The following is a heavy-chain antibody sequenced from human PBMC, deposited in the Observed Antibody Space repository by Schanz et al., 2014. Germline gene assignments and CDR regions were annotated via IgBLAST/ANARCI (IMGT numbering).Heavy chain of an antibody. Sequence: EVQLLESGGGLVQPGGSLRLSCVASGFRFDDYAMSWARQTPGKGLEWVSLVSASGGGPFYADSVKGRFTISRDNSRNTVYLQMSSLRAEDTAVYYCVKDDRGDVVVVAANYWGQGAQVIVSS. J-gene: IGHJ4*02. CDR2: VSASGGGP. CDR1: GFRFDDYA. D-gene: IGHD2-15*01. CDR3: VKDDRGDVVVVAANY. V-gene: IGHV3-23*01.